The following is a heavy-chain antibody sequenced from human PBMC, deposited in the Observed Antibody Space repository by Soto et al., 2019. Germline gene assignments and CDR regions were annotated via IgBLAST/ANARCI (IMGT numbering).Heavy chain of an antibody. D-gene: IGHD2-15*01. CDR2: ISSSGSTI. CDR3: ARSYCSGGSCYSISDAFDI. J-gene: IGHJ3*02. V-gene: IGHV3-11*01. Sequence: GGSLRLSCAASGSTFSDYYMSWIRQAPGKGLEWVSYISSSGSTIYYADSVKGRFTISRDNAKNSLYLQMNSLRAEDTAVYYCARSYCSGGSCYSISDAFDIWGQGTMVTVSS. CDR1: GSTFSDYY.